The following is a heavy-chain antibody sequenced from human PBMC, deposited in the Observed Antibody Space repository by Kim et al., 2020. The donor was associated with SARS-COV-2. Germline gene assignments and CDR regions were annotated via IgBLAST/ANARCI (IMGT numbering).Heavy chain of an antibody. CDR3: ARDRYSSSWTQGGGFDP. V-gene: IGHV4-39*07. J-gene: IGHJ5*02. CDR1: GGSISSSSYY. D-gene: IGHD6-13*01. CDR2: IYYSGST. Sequence: SETLSLTCTVSGGSISSSSYYWGWIRQPPGKGLEWIGSIYYSGSTYYNPSLKSRVTISVDTSKNQFSLKLSSVTAADTAVYYCARDRYSSSWTQGGGFDPWGQGTLVTVSS.